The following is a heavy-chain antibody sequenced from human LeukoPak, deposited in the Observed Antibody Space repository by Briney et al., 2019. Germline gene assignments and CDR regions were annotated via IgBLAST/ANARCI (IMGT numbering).Heavy chain of an antibody. CDR3: ARAYSGYDFFDY. CDR2: A. J-gene: IGHJ4*02. D-gene: IGHD5-12*01. V-gene: IGHV1-69*01. Sequence: ANYAQKFQGRVTITGDESTRTAYMEVSSLRSEDTAVYYCARAYSGYDFFDYRGQGILVTVSS.